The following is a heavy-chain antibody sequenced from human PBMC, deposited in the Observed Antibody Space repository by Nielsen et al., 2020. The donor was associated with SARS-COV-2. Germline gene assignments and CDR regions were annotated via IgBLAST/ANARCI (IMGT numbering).Heavy chain of an antibody. CDR3: AARLYYGSGRALGY. V-gene: IGHV4-30-4*01. J-gene: IGHJ4*02. D-gene: IGHD3-10*01. CDR2: IYYSGST. CDR1: GASVSRGEYY. Sequence: SETLSLTCTVSGASVSRGEYYWNWVHQPPGKGLEWIGFIYYSGSTKYNPSLKSRLTISLDTSRNQYSLRLNSVTAADTAMYYCAARLYYGSGRALGYWGQGTLVTVSS.